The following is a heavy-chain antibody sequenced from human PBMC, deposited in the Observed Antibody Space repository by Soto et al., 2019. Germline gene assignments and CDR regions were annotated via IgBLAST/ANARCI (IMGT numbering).Heavy chain of an antibody. CDR1: GYSFTSYW. CDR3: ARHRGSEDYYYYYMDV. Sequence: PGESLKISCKGSGYSFTSYWIGWVRQMPGKGLEWMGIIYPGDSDTRYSPSFQGQVTISADKSISTAYLQWSSLKVSDTAMYYCARHRGSEDYYYYYMDVWGKGTTVTVSS. V-gene: IGHV5-51*01. CDR2: IYPGDSDT. D-gene: IGHD6-19*01. J-gene: IGHJ6*03.